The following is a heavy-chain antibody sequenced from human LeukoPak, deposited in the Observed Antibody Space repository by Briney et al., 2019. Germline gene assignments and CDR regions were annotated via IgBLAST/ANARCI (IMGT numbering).Heavy chain of an antibody. CDR3: ARDKGYYGMDV. CDR2: IYHSGST. CDR1: GGSISSGGYY. V-gene: IGHV4-61*08. J-gene: IGHJ6*01. Sequence: PSETLSLTCTVSGGSISSGGYYWSWIRQPPGKGLEWIGYIYHSGSTNYNPSLRSRVTISLDTSKNQFSLKLSSVTAADTAVYYCARDKGYYGMDVWGQGTTVTVSS.